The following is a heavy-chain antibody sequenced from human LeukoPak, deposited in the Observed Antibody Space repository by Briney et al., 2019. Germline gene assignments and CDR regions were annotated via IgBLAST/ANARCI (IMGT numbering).Heavy chain of an antibody. CDR2: INPNSGGT. D-gene: IGHD6-13*01. CDR3: ARDRSSSWYRREYEFDP. CDR1: GYTFTCYY. J-gene: IGHJ5*02. V-gene: IGHV1-2*06. Sequence: VSVKVSCKASGYTFTCYYMHWVRQAPGQGLEWMGRINPNSGGTNYAQKFQGRVTMTRDTSISTAYMELSRLRSDDTAVYYCARDRSSSWYRREYEFDPWGQGTLVTVSS.